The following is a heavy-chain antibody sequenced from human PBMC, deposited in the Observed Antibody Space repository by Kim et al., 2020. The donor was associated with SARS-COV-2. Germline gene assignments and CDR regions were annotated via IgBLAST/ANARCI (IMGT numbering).Heavy chain of an antibody. Sequence: GGSLRLSCAASGFTFDDYAMHWVRQAPGKGLEWVSGISWNSGSIGYADSVKGRFTISRDNAKNTLYLQMNSLRAEDTALYYCAKVLYVDTSMVLLDYWGQGTLVTVSS. V-gene: IGHV3-9*01. CDR2: ISWNSGSI. D-gene: IGHD5-18*01. CDR1: GFTFDDYA. J-gene: IGHJ4*02. CDR3: AKVLYVDTSMVLLDY.